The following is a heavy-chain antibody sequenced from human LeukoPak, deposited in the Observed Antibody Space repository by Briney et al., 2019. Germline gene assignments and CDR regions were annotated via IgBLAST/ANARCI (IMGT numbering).Heavy chain of an antibody. Sequence: DPTETLSLTCTASGDSITNSNYYWGWVRQSPGRGLEWLGNIFYNGCPYYNPSFKSRVTISVDTSKNQFSLKLGSVTAADTAVYYCARPEYGAGAFDIWGQGTMVTVSS. V-gene: IGHV4-39*01. D-gene: IGHD6-6*01. J-gene: IGHJ3*02. CDR1: GDSITNSNYY. CDR2: IFYNGCP. CDR3: ARPEYGAGAFDI.